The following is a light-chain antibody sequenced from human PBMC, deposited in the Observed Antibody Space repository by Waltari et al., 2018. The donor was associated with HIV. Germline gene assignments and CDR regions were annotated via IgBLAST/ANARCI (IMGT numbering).Light chain of an antibody. Sequence: AVTQPASVSGLPGQSTTLSCPGDDPDFSLSQFVSWYQQHSGKPPRLLLYDVDSRASGVSDRFSGSMSGNTASLTISGLRAEDEGHYYCASFTGDNTVMFGGGTEVTVL. V-gene: IGLV2-14*03. CDR1: DPDFSLSQF. CDR3: ASFTGDNTVM. CDR2: DVD. J-gene: IGLJ3*02.